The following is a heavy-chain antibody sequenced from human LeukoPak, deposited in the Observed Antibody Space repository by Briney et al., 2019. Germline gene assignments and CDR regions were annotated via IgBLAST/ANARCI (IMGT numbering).Heavy chain of an antibody. CDR1: GYTFTTYY. D-gene: IGHD6-13*01. Sequence: ASVKVSCTAPGYTFTTYYIHWVRQAPGQGLEWMGWIVPNSGATNYSQKFQGRVTMTRDTSSSTAYMELSRLTSDDTAVYYCARNPRRQLDWGQGTLVTVSS. V-gene: IGHV1-2*02. CDR2: IVPNSGAT. CDR3: ARNPRRQLD. J-gene: IGHJ4*02.